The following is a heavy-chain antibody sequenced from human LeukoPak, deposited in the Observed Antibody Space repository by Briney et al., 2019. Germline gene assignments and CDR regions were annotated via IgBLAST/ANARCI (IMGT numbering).Heavy chain of an antibody. CDR3: ARGTGEGYTYGRYYFDY. CDR1: RYTFTGYY. J-gene: IGHJ4*02. CDR2: INPNSGGT. D-gene: IGHD5-18*01. V-gene: IGHV1-2*02. Sequence: ASVKVSCNASRYTFTGYYMHWVRQAPGQGLEGMGWINPNSGGTDYAQKFQGRVTMTKDTSISTVYLELSRLRSDHTAVYYCARGTGEGYTYGRYYFDYWGQGTLVTVSS.